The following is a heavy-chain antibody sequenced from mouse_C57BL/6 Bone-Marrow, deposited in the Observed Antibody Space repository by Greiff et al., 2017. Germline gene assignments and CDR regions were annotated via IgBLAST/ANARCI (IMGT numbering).Heavy chain of an antibody. V-gene: IGHV1-12*01. D-gene: IGHD1-1*01. CDR2: IYPGNGDT. CDR1: GYTFTSYN. J-gene: IGHJ4*01. Sequence: QVQLKESGAELVRPGASVKMSCKASGYTFTSYNMHWVKQTPRQGLEWIGAIYPGNGDTSYNQKFKGKATLTVDKSSSTAYMQLSSLTSEDSAVYFCARRNYYGSSYGAMDYWGQGTSVTVSS. CDR3: ARRNYYGSSYGAMDY.